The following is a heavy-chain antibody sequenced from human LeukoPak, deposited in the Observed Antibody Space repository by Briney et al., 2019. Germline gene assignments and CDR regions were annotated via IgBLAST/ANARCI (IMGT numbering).Heavy chain of an antibody. D-gene: IGHD2-2*01. J-gene: IGHJ4*02. CDR2: IKQDGSEK. CDR3: ARDRWYQLLSRGQERDY. V-gene: IGHV3-7*01. CDR1: GFTFSSYW. Sequence: HPGGSLRLSCAASGFTFSSYWMSWVRQAPGKGLEWVANIKQDGSEKYYVDSVKGRFTISRDNAKNSLYLQMNSLRAEDTAVYYCARDRWYQLLSRGQERDYWGQGTPVTVSS.